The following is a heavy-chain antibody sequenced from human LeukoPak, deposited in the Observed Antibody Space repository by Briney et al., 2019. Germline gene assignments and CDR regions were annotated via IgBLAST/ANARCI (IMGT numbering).Heavy chain of an antibody. Sequence: SSQTLSLTCTVSGGSISSGGYYWSWIRQPPGKGLEWIGYIYHSGSTYYNPSLKSRVTISVDRSKNQFSLKLSSVTAADTAVYYCARRNCSGGSCYGLGGWFDPWGQGTLVTVSS. CDR2: IYHSGST. J-gene: IGHJ5*02. CDR1: GGSISSGGYY. D-gene: IGHD2-15*01. CDR3: ARRNCSGGSCYGLGGWFDP. V-gene: IGHV4-30-2*01.